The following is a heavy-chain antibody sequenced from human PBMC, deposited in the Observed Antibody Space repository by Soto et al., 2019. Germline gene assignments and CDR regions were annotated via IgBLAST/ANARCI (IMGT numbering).Heavy chain of an antibody. V-gene: IGHV5-51*01. CDR1: GYNFAGYW. CDR2: IYPSDSDT. CDR3: ARMSVRTMLYYFDY. Sequence: SLKISCKGSGYNFAGYWIAWVRQMPGKGLELMGIIYPSDSDTRYRPSFQGQVTISADKSISSAYLQWSSLRASDTAMYYCARMSVRTMLYYFDYWGQGTLVTVSS. D-gene: IGHD2-8*01. J-gene: IGHJ4*02.